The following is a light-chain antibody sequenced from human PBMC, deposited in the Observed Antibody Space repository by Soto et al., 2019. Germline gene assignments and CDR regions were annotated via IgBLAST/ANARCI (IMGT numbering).Light chain of an antibody. Sequence: DIQMTQSPSTLSASVGDRVTITCRASQSISSWLAWYQQKPGKAPKLLIYDASSLESGVPSRFSGSGSGTEFTLTISSLQTDDFATYYCQQYNSYPWTFGQGTMVEIK. CDR1: QSISSW. CDR2: DAS. V-gene: IGKV1-5*01. J-gene: IGKJ1*01. CDR3: QQYNSYPWT.